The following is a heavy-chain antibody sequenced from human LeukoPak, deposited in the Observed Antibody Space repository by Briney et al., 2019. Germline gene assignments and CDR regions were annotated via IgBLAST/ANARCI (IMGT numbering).Heavy chain of an antibody. CDR3: ARRACSGGSCYLTFFDY. CDR1: GGSISSSSYY. J-gene: IGHJ4*02. D-gene: IGHD2-15*01. CDR2: VYYSGST. Sequence: SETLSLTCTVSGGSISSSSYYWGWIRQPPGKGLEWIGSVYYSGSTYYNPSLKSRVTISVDTSKNQFSLKLSSVTAADTAVYYCARRACSGGSCYLTFFDYWGQGTLVTVSS. V-gene: IGHV4-39*07.